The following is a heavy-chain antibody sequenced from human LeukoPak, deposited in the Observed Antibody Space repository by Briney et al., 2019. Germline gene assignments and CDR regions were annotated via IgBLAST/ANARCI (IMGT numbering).Heavy chain of an antibody. J-gene: IGHJ5*02. D-gene: IGHD3-22*01. CDR1: GGSFSGYY. V-gene: IGHV4-34*01. CDR3: ARRAYDSSGPGWFDP. CDR2: INHSGST. Sequence: PSETLSLTCAVYGGSFSGYYWSWIRQPPGKGLEWIGEINHSGSTNYNPSLKSRVTISVDTSKNQFSPKLSSVTAADTAVYYCARRAYDSSGPGWFDPWGQGTLVTVSS.